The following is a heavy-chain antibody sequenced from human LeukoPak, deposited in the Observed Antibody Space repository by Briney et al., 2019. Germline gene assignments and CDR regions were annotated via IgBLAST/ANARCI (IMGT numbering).Heavy chain of an antibody. V-gene: IGHV4-39*07. J-gene: IGHJ4*02. CDR2: IYYSGST. D-gene: IGHD6-19*01. Sequence: SETLSLTRTVSGGSISSSSYYWGWIRQPPGKGLEWIGSIYYSGSTYYNPSLKSRVTMSVDTSKNQFSLKLTSVTAADTAMYYCAREAVAGTGRGLDYWGQGTLVTVSS. CDR1: GGSISSSSYY. CDR3: AREAVAGTGRGLDY.